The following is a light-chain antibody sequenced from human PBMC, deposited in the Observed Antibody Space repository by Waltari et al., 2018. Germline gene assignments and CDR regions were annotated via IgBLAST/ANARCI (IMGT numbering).Light chain of an antibody. J-gene: IGLJ3*02. CDR3: AAWDDILSGWV. CDR1: SSNIGSNY. V-gene: IGLV1-47*01. CDR2: RNT. Sequence: QSVLTQPPSASGTPGQRVPISYSGSSSNIGSNYVYWYQQLPGTAPKLLIYRNTQRPSGVPDRFSGSKSGTSASLAISGLRSEDEADYYCAAWDDILSGWVFGGGTKLTVL.